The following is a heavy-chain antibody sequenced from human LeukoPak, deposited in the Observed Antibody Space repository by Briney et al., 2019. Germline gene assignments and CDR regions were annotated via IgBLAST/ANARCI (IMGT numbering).Heavy chain of an antibody. CDR1: GFTVSINS. Sequence: GGSLRLSCTVSGFTVSINSMSWVRQAPGKGLERVSFIYSGGNTHYSDSVKGRFTISRDNSKNTLYLQMNSLRAEDTAVYYCARRAGEYSHPYDYWGQGTLVTVSS. D-gene: IGHD4-17*01. V-gene: IGHV3-53*01. CDR3: ARRAGEYSHPYDY. CDR2: IYSGGNT. J-gene: IGHJ4*02.